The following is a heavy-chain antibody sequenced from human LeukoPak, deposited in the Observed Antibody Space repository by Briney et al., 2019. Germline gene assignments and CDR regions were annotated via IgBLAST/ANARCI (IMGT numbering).Heavy chain of an antibody. CDR3: ARGSYTGFDLYFDY. J-gene: IGHJ4*02. CDR1: GFSFSTQE. CDR2: ISSNSRTI. D-gene: IGHD5-12*01. Sequence: PGGSLRLSCATSGFSFSTQEMTWVRQAPGKGLEWVSYISSNSRTIYYADSVKGRFTISRDNTRNSVFLQLNSLRVEDTGFYYCARGSYTGFDLYFDYWGQGTLVTASS. V-gene: IGHV3-48*03.